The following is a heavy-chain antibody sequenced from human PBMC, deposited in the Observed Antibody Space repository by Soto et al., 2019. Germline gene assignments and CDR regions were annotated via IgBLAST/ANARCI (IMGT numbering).Heavy chain of an antibody. V-gene: IGHV5-51*01. CDR3: ARQGSNGAYYYSGMDV. CDR1: GYRFSSYW. Sequence: GESLKISCKGSGYRFSSYWIAWVRQMPGKGLEWMGIIYPGDSDTIYSPSFQGQVTFSADKSTSTAYLQWSSLKASGTAMYYCARQGSNGAYYYSGMDVWGQGTTVT. CDR2: IYPGDSDT. D-gene: IGHD2-8*01. J-gene: IGHJ6*02.